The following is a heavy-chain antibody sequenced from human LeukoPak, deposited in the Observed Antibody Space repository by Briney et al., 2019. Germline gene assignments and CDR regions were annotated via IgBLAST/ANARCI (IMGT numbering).Heavy chain of an antibody. D-gene: IGHD6-19*01. CDR2: IYYSGST. CDR1: GGSISSYY. CDR3: AKGLLGIAVAGTTFRFDP. V-gene: IGHV4-59*01. J-gene: IGHJ5*02. Sequence: PSETLSLTCTVSGGSISSYYWSWIRQPPGKGLEWIGYIYYSGSTNYNPSLKSRVTISVDTSKNQFSLKLSSVTAADTAVYYCAKGLLGIAVAGTTFRFDPWGQGTLVTVSS.